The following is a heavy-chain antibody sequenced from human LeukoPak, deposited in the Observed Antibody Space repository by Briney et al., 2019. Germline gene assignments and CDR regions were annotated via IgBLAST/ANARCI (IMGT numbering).Heavy chain of an antibody. J-gene: IGHJ4*02. V-gene: IGHV3-23*01. CDR1: GFTFSSYA. Sequence: GGSLRLSCAASGFTFSSYAMSWVRHAPGKGLEWVSAISGSGGSTYYADSVKGRFTISRDNSKNTLYLQMNSLRAEDTAVYYCAKDNYDTHGTAAADYWGQGTLVTVSS. CDR2: ISGSGGST. D-gene: IGHD3-22*01. CDR3: AKDNYDTHGTAAADY.